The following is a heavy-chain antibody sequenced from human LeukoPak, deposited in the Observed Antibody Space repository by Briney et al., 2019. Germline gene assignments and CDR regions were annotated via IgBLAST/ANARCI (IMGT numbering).Heavy chain of an antibody. Sequence: GGSLRLSCAASGFTFSSYAMHWVRQAPGKGLEWVAVISYDGSNKYYADSVKGRFTISRDNSKNTLYLQMISLRAEDTAVYYCVRGRGSYGWFDPWGQGTLVTVSS. J-gene: IGHJ5*02. CDR2: ISYDGSNK. CDR1: GFTFSSYA. CDR3: VRGRGSYGWFDP. V-gene: IGHV3-30*04. D-gene: IGHD3-10*01.